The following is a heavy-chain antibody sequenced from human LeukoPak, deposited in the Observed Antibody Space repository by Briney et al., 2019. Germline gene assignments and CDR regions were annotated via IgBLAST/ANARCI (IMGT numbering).Heavy chain of an antibody. CDR1: GFTFDDYA. V-gene: IGHV3-9*03. J-gene: IGHJ4*02. CDR3: AKDMDGAAAGAFDY. Sequence: GRSLRLSCAASGFTFDDYAMHWVRHAPGKGLEGVSGISWNSGSIGYADSVKGRFTISRDNAKNSLYLQMNSLRAEDMALYYCAKDMDGAAAGAFDYWGQGTLVTVSS. CDR2: ISWNSGSI. D-gene: IGHD6-13*01.